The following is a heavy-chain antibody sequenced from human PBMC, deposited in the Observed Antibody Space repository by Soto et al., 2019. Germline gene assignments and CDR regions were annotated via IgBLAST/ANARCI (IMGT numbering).Heavy chain of an antibody. CDR3: ATGGYGSGSYQLNWFDP. Sequence: QVQLQESGPGLVKPSQTLSLTCTVSGGSISSGGYYWSWIRQHPGKGLEWIGYIYYSGSTYYNPSLKSRVTTSVDTSKNQFSLQLSSVTAADTAGYYCATGGYGSGSYQLNWFDPWGQGTLGTVSS. CDR2: IYYSGST. D-gene: IGHD3-10*01. J-gene: IGHJ5*02. V-gene: IGHV4-31*03. CDR1: GGSISSGGYY.